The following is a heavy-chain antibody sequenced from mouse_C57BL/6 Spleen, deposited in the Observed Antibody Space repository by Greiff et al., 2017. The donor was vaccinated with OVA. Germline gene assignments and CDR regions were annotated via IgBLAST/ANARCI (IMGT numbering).Heavy chain of an antibody. CDR2: IWSGGST. V-gene: IGHV2-2*01. D-gene: IGHD2-1*01. J-gene: IGHJ1*03. Sequence: QVQLKESGPGLVQPSQSLSITCTVSGFSLTSYGVHWVRQSPGKGLEWLGVIWSGGSTDYNAAFISRLSISKDNSKSQVFFKMNSLQADDTAIYYCARCYGKGYFDVWGTGTTVTVSS. CDR3: ARCYGKGYFDV. CDR1: GFSLTSYG.